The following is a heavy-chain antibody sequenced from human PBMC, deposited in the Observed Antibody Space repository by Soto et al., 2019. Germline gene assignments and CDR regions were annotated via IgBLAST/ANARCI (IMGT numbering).Heavy chain of an antibody. Sequence: PSVTQCLTWTVSGGYSSSSGYCWGRNRQHPGKGLEWIGNIYYSGSTYYNPSLKSRVTISVDTSKNQFSLKLSSVTAADTAVYYCARGGNYYYYYMDVWGKGTTVTVSS. J-gene: IGHJ6*03. CDR2: IYYSGST. CDR1: GGYSSSSGYC. CDR3: ARGGNYYYYYMDV. V-gene: IGHV4-31*02.